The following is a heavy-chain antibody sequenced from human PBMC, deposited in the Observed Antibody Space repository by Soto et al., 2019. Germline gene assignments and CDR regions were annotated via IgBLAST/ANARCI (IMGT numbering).Heavy chain of an antibody. Sequence: YETLSHTCTLTRGSISRSNTFLGWICQPPGKGLELIGSIFYSGTTYNNPSLNSRVTLSVDRSKNQFSLKLNSVTAADTAVYYCARYYGDYKNYFDYWGQGTLVTVS. V-gene: IGHV4-39*01. J-gene: IGHJ4*02. D-gene: IGHD4-17*01. CDR2: IFYSGTT. CDR3: ARYYGDYKNYFDY. CDR1: RGSISRSNTF.